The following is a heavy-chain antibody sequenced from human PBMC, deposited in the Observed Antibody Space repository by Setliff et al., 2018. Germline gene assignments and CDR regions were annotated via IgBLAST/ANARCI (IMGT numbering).Heavy chain of an antibody. CDR2: IYTSGST. CDR1: GGSISSGSYY. Sequence: PSETLSLTCTVSGGSISSGSYYWSWIRQPAGKGLEWIGRIYTSGSTNYNPSLKSRATISVDTSKNQFSLKLSSVTAADTAVYYCARGPVMIVATGYFDYWGQGTLGTVS. D-gene: IGHD3-22*01. V-gene: IGHV4-61*02. CDR3: ARGPVMIVATGYFDY. J-gene: IGHJ4*02.